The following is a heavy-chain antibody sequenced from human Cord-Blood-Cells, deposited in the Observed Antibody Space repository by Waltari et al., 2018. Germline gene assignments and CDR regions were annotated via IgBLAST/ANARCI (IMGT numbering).Heavy chain of an antibody. J-gene: IGHJ3*02. CDR3: ARQDRGYSSSWANAVDI. D-gene: IGHD6-13*01. CDR2: INHSGST. CDR1: GGSFSGYY. Sequence: QVQLQQWGAGLLKPSETLSLTCAVYGGSFSGYYWSWIRQPPGKGLEWIGEINHSGSTNYNPSLKSRVTRSVDTSKNQFSLKLSAVTAADTAVYYCARQDRGYSSSWANAVDIWGQGTMVTVSS. V-gene: IGHV4-34*01.